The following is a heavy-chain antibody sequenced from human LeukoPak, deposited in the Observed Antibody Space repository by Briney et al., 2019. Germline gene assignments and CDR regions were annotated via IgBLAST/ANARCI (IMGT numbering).Heavy chain of an antibody. CDR2: IYYSGST. CDR1: GGSISSSSYY. Sequence: SETLSLTCTVSGGSISSSSYYWGWIRQPPGTGLEWIGSIYYSGSTYYNPSLKSRVTISVDTSKNQFSLKLSSVTAADTAVYYCARAMVENYYDSSGYYLAPYYFDYWGQGTLVTVSS. V-gene: IGHV4-39*01. D-gene: IGHD3-22*01. CDR3: ARAMVENYYDSSGYYLAPYYFDY. J-gene: IGHJ4*02.